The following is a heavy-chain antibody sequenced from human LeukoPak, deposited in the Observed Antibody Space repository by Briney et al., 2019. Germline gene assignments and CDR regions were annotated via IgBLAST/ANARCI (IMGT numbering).Heavy chain of an antibody. J-gene: IGHJ4*02. CDR2: IKNKRGSYTA. D-gene: IGHD2-21*02. Sequence: PGGSLRLSCAASGFTLNAHYMDWVRQAPGKGLEWVGRIKNKRGSYTADYAASVKGRFTISRDDSQNSLYLQMNSLKTEDTAVYYCGRDTATALDYWGQGTLVTVSS. CDR3: GRDTATALDY. CDR1: GFTLNAHY. V-gene: IGHV3-72*01.